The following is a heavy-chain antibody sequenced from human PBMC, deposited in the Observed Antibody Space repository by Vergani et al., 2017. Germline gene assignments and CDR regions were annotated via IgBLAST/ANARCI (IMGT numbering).Heavy chain of an antibody. V-gene: IGHV3-48*04. J-gene: IGHJ6*03. CDR1: GFTFSSYS. CDR3: ARDIGVAPLYYMDV. CDR2: ISSSSSTI. D-gene: IGHD6-19*01. Sequence: EVQLVESGGGLVQPGGSLRLSCAASGFTFSSYSMNWVHQAPGKGLEWVSYISSSSSTIYYADSVKGRFTISRDNAKNSLYLQMNSLRAEDTAVYYCARDIGVAPLYYMDVWGKGTTVTVSS.